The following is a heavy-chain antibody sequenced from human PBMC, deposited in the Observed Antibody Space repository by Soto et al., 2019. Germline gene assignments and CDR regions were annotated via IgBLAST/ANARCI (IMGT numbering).Heavy chain of an antibody. CDR1: GGSISSGGYS. V-gene: IGHV4-30-2*01. CDR3: ARGRDIVVVPAALEDRSGTYYFDY. CDR2: IYQSGST. D-gene: IGHD2-2*01. J-gene: IGHJ4*02. Sequence: PSETLSLTCAVSGGSISSGGYSWSWIRQPPGKGLEWIGYIYQSGSTYYNPSLKSRVTISVDRSKNQFSLKLSSVTAADTAVYYCARGRDIVVVPAALEDRSGTYYFDYWGQGTLVTVSS.